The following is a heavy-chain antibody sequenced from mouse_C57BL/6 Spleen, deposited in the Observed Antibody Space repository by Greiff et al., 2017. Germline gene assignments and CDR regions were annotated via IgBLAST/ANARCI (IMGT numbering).Heavy chain of an antibody. J-gene: IGHJ2*01. CDR3: SSVDGNYFDF. CDR2: IDPEIGDT. CDR1: GFNIKDDY. V-gene: IGHV14-4*01. D-gene: IGHD2-3*01. Sequence: EVKLQESGAELVRPGASVKLSCTASGFNIKDDYIHWVKQRPEQGLEWIGRIDPEIGDTEYASKVQGKATITSDTSSNTAYLQLSSLTSEDTAVYYCSSVDGNYFDFWGQGTPLTVAS.